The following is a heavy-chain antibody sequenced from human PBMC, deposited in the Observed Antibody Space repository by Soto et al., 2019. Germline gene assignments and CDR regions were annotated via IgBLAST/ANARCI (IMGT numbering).Heavy chain of an antibody. J-gene: IGHJ6*02. V-gene: IGHV2-70*11. Sequence: SGPTLVNPTQTLTLTCTFSGFSLSTSGMCVSWIRQPPGKALEWLARIDWDDDKYYSTSLKTRLTISKDTSKNQVVLTMTNMDPVDTATYYCARSYTVLVPAAIGRFDYYGMDVWGQGTTVTVSS. CDR2: IDWDDDK. CDR1: GFSLSTSGMC. CDR3: ARSYTVLVPAAIGRFDYYGMDV. D-gene: IGHD2-2*02.